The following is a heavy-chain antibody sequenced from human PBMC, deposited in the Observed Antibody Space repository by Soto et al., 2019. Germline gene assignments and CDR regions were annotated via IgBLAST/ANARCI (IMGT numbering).Heavy chain of an antibody. CDR2: ISAYHGNT. V-gene: IGHV1-18*01. D-gene: IGHD3-10*01. CDR3: AKRRITMVRVCAFDT. J-gene: IGHJ3*02. CDR1: GYTFNSYG. Sequence: ASVKVSCKASGYTFNSYGISWVRQAPGQGLEWMGWISAYHGNTNYAQKLQGRVTMTTDTSTSTAYMELRSLRSDDTAVYYCAKRRITMVRVCAFDTWGQGTMVTVSS.